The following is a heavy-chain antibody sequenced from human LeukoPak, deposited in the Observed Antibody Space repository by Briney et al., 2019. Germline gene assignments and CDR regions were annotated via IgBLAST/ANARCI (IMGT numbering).Heavy chain of an antibody. CDR3: ARGRGYDDFD. Sequence: SETLSLTCTVSGGSISSGGYYWSWIRQHPGKGLEWIGYIYYSGSAYYNPSLKSRVTISIDKSQNQFSLKVTSVSAADTAVYYCARGRGYDDFDWGQGTLVTVSS. CDR2: IYYSGSA. CDR1: GGSISSGGYY. J-gene: IGHJ4*02. V-gene: IGHV4-31*03. D-gene: IGHD5-12*01.